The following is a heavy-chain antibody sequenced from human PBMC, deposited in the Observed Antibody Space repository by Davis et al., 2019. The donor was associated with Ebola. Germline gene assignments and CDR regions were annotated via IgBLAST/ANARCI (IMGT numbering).Heavy chain of an antibody. Sequence: AASVKVSCKGSGYTFTAYYIHWVRQAPGQGLEWLGRINPHSGGAQSAQRFQGRVTMTRDTSISTAYMELSRLRSDDTAVYYCARGVGVLVLMVYAIDYWGQGTLVTVSS. CDR2: INPHSGGA. CDR1: GYTFTAYY. V-gene: IGHV1-2*06. J-gene: IGHJ4*02. D-gene: IGHD2-8*01. CDR3: ARGVGVLVLMVYAIDY.